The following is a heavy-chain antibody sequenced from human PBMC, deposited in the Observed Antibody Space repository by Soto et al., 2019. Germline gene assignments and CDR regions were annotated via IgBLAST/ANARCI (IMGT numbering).Heavy chain of an antibody. V-gene: IGHV4-34*01. J-gene: IGHJ4*02. Sequence: PSETLSLTCAVYGGSFSGYYWSWIRQPPGKGLEWIGEINHSGSTNYNPSLKSRVTISVDTSKNQFSLKLSSVTAADTAVYYCARGQGDYGSGSYRGQWLRLVRFGRFDYWGQRTLVTVSS. CDR3: ARGQGDYGSGSYRGQWLRLVRFGRFDY. CDR1: GGSFSGYY. CDR2: INHSGST. D-gene: IGHD3-10*01.